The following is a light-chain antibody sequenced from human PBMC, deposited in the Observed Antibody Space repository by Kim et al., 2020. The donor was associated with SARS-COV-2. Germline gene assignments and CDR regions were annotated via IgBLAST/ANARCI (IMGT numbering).Light chain of an antibody. CDR2: DVS. CDR3: CSYAGTYTLI. V-gene: IGLV2-11*01. J-gene: IGLJ2*01. Sequence: GQSVTIACTGTSTVIGGYNFVSWYRQDPGNAPQPIIFDVSRRPSGVPDRFSGSRSGNTASLTVSGLQPEDEADYYCCSYAGTYTLIFGGGTQLTVL. CDR1: STVIGGYNF.